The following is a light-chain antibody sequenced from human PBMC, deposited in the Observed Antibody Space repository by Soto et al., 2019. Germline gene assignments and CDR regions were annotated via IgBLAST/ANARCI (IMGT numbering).Light chain of an antibody. CDR1: SGHSSYA. CDR2: LYSDGTH. V-gene: IGLV4-69*01. Sequence: QPVLTQSPSASASLGASVKLTCTLSSGHSSYAIAWHQQQPEKGPRFLMKLYSDGTHNTGDGIPDRFSGSSSGAERYLTISSLQSEDEADYYCQTWGTAFRVFGGGTKLAVL. CDR3: QTWGTAFRV. J-gene: IGLJ3*02.